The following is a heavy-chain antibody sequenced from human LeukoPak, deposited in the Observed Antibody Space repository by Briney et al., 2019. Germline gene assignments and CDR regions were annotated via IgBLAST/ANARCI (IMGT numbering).Heavy chain of an antibody. D-gene: IGHD1-1*01. CDR3: ATDYQTTGTTMYYFDY. CDR2: IIPIFGTA. J-gene: IGHJ4*02. CDR1: GGTFSSYA. Sequence: SVKVSCKASGGTFSSYAISWVRQAPGQGLEWMGGIIPIFGTANYAQKFQGRVTITADESTSTAYLELSSLRSEDTAVYYCATDYQTTGTTMYYFDYWGQGTLVTVSS. V-gene: IGHV1-69*13.